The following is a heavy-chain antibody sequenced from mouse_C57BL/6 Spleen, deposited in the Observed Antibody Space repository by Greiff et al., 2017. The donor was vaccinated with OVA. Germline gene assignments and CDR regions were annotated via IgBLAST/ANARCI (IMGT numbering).Heavy chain of an antibody. D-gene: IGHD3-2*02. Sequence: QVQLKQSGAELARPGASVKLSCKASGYTFTSYGISWVKQRTGQGLEWIGEIYTRSGNTYYNEKFKGKATLTADKSSSTAYMELRSLTSEDSAVYFCASPTSQAKAMDYWGQGTSVTVSS. V-gene: IGHV1-81*01. J-gene: IGHJ4*01. CDR2: IYTRSGNT. CDR1: GYTFTSYG. CDR3: ASPTSQAKAMDY.